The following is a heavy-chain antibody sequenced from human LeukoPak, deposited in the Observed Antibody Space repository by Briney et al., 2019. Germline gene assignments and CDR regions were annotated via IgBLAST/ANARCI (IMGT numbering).Heavy chain of an antibody. CDR3: AKYYAARSRSFDF. D-gene: IGHD3-10*01. J-gene: IGHJ4*02. Sequence: GGSLRLSCAASGFTFSSYAMTCVRQSPGKGLEWVSVICSGGDTYYSESVQGRFTISRDNSKNTLYLQMNSLRADDTAVYYCAKYYAARSRSFDFWGQGTLVTVSS. CDR1: GFTFSSYA. CDR2: ICSGGDT. V-gene: IGHV3-23*01.